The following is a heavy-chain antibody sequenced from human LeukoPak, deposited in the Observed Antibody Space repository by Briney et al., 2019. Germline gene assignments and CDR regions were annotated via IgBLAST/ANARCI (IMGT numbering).Heavy chain of an antibody. CDR3: ARAEPLYYYDSSGYYDY. CDR2: IIPILGIA. CDR1: GGTFSSYA. J-gene: IGHJ4*02. Sequence: SVKVSCKASGGTFSSYAVSWVRQAPGQGLEWMGRIIPILGIANYAQKFQGRVTITADKSTSTAYMELSSLRSEDTAVYYCARAEPLYYYDSSGYYDYWGQGTLVTVSS. D-gene: IGHD3-22*01. V-gene: IGHV1-69*04.